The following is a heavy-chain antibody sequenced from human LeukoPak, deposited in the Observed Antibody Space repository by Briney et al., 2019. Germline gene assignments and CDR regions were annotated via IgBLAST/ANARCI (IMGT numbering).Heavy chain of an antibody. Sequence: SETLSLTCAVYGGSFSGYYWSWIRQPPGKGLEWIGEINHSGSTNYNPSLKSRVTISVDTSKNQFSLKLSSVTAAETAVYYCARHGYDSSGYFSYYYYMDVWGKGTTVTISS. J-gene: IGHJ6*03. D-gene: IGHD3-22*01. V-gene: IGHV4-34*01. CDR2: INHSGST. CDR1: GGSFSGYY. CDR3: ARHGYDSSGYFSYYYYMDV.